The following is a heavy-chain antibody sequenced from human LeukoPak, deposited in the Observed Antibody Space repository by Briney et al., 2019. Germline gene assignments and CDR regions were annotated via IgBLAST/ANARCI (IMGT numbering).Heavy chain of an antibody. CDR1: GGSISSSNW. CDR2: IYHSGST. CDR3: ARGSVDIVGNAPLDY. Sequence: SETLSLTCAVSGGSISSSNWWSWVRQPPGKGLEWIGEIYHSGSTNYNPSLKSRVTISVDKSKNQFSLKLSSVTAADTAVYYCARGSVDIVGNAPLDYWAREPWSPSPQ. J-gene: IGHJ4*02. V-gene: IGHV4-4*02. D-gene: IGHD5-12*01.